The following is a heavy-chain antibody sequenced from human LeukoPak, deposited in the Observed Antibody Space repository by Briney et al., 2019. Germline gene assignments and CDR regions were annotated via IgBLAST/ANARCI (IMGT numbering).Heavy chain of an antibody. J-gene: IGHJ5*02. CDR3: ARRRRMRNWFDP. Sequence: ASVKVSCKASGYTFTSYDINWVRQATEQGLEWMGWMNPNSGNTGYAQKFQGRVTMTRNTSISTAYMELSSLRSEDTAVYYCARRRRMRNWFDPWGQGTLVTVSS. D-gene: IGHD1-1*01. CDR1: GYTFTSYD. CDR2: MNPNSGNT. V-gene: IGHV1-8*01.